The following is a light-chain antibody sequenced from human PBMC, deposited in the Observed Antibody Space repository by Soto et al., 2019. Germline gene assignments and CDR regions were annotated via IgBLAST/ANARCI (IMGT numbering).Light chain of an antibody. J-gene: IGLJ2*01. CDR1: SSDVGSYNR. CDR3: SSYTSSISYVV. V-gene: IGLV2-18*02. CDR2: EVR. Sequence: QSALTQSPSVSGSPGQSVTISCTRTSSDVGSYNRVSWYQQPPGTAPKLIIYEVRNRPSGVPDRFSGSKSGNTASLTISGLQAEDEADYYCSSYTSSISYVVFGGGTQLTVL.